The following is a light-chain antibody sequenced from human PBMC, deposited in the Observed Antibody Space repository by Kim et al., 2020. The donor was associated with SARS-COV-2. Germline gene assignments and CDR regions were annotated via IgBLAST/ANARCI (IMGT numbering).Light chain of an antibody. Sequence: SYELTQPPSVSVAPGKTAGITCGGNSIGSKSVHWYQQKPGQAPVLVISYDSDRPSGIPERFSGSNSGNTATLTISRVQAEDEADYYCQVWDSSSDHRVVFGGGTQLTVL. CDR2: YDS. CDR3: QVWDSSSDHRVV. V-gene: IGLV3-21*04. J-gene: IGLJ2*01. CDR1: SIGSKS.